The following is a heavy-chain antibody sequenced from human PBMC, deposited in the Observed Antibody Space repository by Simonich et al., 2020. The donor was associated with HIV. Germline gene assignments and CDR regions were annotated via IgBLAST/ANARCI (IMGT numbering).Heavy chain of an antibody. CDR2: ISYDGSNK. Sequence: QVQLVESGGGVVQPGRSLRLSCAASGFTFSSYAMHWVRQAPGKGQAWVAVISYDGSNKYYADSVKGRFTISRDNSKNTLYLQMNSLRAEDTAVYYCASGGSISSVWADDYWGQGTLVTVSS. V-gene: IGHV3-30*07. CDR3: ASGGSISSVWADDY. D-gene: IGHD3-16*01. CDR1: GFTFSSYA. J-gene: IGHJ4*02.